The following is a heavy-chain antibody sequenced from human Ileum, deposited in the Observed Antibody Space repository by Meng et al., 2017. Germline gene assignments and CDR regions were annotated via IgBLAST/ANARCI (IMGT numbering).Heavy chain of an antibody. J-gene: IGHJ4*02. CDR3: ARHGGYYQGF. CDR1: SGSITSDTY. D-gene: IGHD4-23*01. CDR2: ISHSGST. Sequence: VALQEPGPGLVKPSGTLSLTRAVSSGSITSDTYWSWVRLPPGKGLEWIGQISHSGSTFYNPSLKSRVTMSVDKSKSQFSLMLTSVTAADTAVYYCARHGGYYQGFWGQGTLVTVSS. V-gene: IGHV4-4*02.